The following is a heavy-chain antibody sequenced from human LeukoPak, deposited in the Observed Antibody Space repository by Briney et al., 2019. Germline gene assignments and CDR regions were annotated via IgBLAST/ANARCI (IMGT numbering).Heavy chain of an antibody. CDR3: AKAGLVRGGALDS. D-gene: IGHD4/OR15-4a*01. CDR2: ITGSGDGT. CDR1: GFTFSTYA. J-gene: IGHJ4*02. V-gene: IGHV3-23*01. Sequence: PGGSLRLSCAASGFTFSTYAMTWVRQAPGKGLEWVSSITGSGDGTSAADSVTGRFSIPRDNSKSTLYLQMNSLRVEDTAVYYCAKAGLVRGGALDSWGQGTLVTVSS.